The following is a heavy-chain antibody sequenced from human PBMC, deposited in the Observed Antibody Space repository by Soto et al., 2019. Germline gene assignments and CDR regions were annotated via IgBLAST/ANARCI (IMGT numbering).Heavy chain of an antibody. J-gene: IGHJ4*02. CDR3: ARGGVYDFWSGLFD. Sequence: PSETLSLTCTVSGASISRGDYYWNWIRQSPGKGLEWIGNTYNNGRPNYNPSLKSRVTISGDSPKNQFSLKLRSLSAADTAVYYCARGGVYDFWSGLFDWGQGTLVTVSS. V-gene: IGHV4-30-4*01. D-gene: IGHD3-3*01. CDR2: TYNNGRP. CDR1: GASISRGDYY.